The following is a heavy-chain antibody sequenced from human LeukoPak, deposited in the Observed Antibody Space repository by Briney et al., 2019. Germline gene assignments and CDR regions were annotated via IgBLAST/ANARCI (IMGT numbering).Heavy chain of an antibody. CDR2: INTDGNTR. J-gene: IGHJ4*02. D-gene: IGHD3-22*01. Sequence: GGSLRLSCATSGFAFSTSWMHWVRQAPGKGLVWVSRINTDGNTRDYADSVKGRFTISRDNAKNTLYLQMNSLRAEDTAIYYCVRDMGYYDKVWGQGTLVTVSS. CDR1: GFAFSTSW. CDR3: VRDMGYYDKV. V-gene: IGHV3-74*01.